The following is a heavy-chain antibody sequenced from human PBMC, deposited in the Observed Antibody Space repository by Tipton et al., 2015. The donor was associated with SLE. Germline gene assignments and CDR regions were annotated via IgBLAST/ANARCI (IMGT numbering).Heavy chain of an antibody. CDR3: ARSMLTTKRVFDY. Sequence: TLSLTCTVSGGSMNDYYWSWIRQPPGKGLEWIGYIYYTGSSNHNPSLTGRVTMSVDTSKNQFSLSVNSVTAADTAVYYCARSMLTTKRVFDYWGQGTLVTVSS. J-gene: IGHJ4*02. V-gene: IGHV4-59*01. CDR2: IYYTGSS. CDR1: GGSMNDYY. D-gene: IGHD3-16*01.